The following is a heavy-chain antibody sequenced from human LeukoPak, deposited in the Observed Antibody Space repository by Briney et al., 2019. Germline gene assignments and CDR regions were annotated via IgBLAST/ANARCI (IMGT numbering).Heavy chain of an antibody. Sequence: GASVKVSCKASGYTFTGYYMHWVRQAPGQGLEWMGWINPNSGGTNYAQKFQGRVTMTRDTSISTAYMELSRLRSDDTAVYYCARGYPDSSGWNYFDYWGQGTLVTVSS. CDR1: GYTFTGYY. V-gene: IGHV1-2*02. J-gene: IGHJ4*02. D-gene: IGHD6-19*01. CDR2: INPNSGGT. CDR3: ARGYPDSSGWNYFDY.